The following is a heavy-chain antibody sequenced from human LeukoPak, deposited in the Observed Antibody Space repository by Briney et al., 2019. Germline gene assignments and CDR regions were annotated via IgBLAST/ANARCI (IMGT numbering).Heavy chain of an antibody. J-gene: IGHJ3*02. CDR3: ARDNWYEYLADALDI. CDR2: IYYSGST. V-gene: IGHV4-39*02. Sequence: PSQTLSLTCTVSGGSISSGSYYWGWIRQPPGKGLEWIGSIYYSGSTYYNPSLKSRVTISVDTSKNQFSLKLSSVTAADTAVYYCARDNWYEYLADALDIWGQGTMVTVSS. D-gene: IGHD5-12*01. CDR1: GGSISSGSYY.